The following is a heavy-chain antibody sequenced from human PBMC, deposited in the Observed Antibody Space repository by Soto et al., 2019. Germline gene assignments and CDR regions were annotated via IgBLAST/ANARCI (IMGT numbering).Heavy chain of an antibody. D-gene: IGHD3-10*01. CDR2: IYHNGST. CDR1: GYSISSGYY. V-gene: IGHV4-38-2*01. Sequence: SETLSLTCAVSGYSISSGYYWGWIRQSPGKGLEWIGSIYHNGSTYYNPSLKSRVTISVDTSKNQFFLNLSSVTAADTAVYYCVRGIRIIMVRGVTNGFDPWGQGTLVTVS. J-gene: IGHJ5*02. CDR3: VRGIRIIMVRGVTNGFDP.